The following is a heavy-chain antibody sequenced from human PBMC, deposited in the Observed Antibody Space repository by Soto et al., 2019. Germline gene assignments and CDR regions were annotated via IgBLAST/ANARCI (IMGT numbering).Heavy chain of an antibody. J-gene: IGHJ4*02. Sequence: QVQLVQSGAEVKKPGSSVRVSCKASGDTFTFYSITWVRQAPGIGLEWMGRINPILSMSNSAQRFQGRVTMTADKSTSTAYMELSSLRSEDTAMYYCASSYGSGYRAFDYWGQGALVTVSS. V-gene: IGHV1-69*02. D-gene: IGHD3-10*01. CDR1: GDTFTFYS. CDR2: INPILSMS. CDR3: ASSYGSGYRAFDY.